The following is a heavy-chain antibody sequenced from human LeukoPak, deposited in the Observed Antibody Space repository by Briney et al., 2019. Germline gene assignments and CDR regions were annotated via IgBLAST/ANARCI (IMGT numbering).Heavy chain of an antibody. Sequence: SDTLSVTCSVSGGSISTQYWNWIRQPPGKRLEWIGDIYNSGSTNYNPSLKKRVTISVDTSKNQSSLKLSSVTAADTAVYYCARAFDYPYYFDYWGQRLLVTVSS. CDR2: IYNSGST. V-gene: IGHV4-59*11. D-gene: IGHD4-11*01. CDR1: GGSISTQY. CDR3: ARAFDYPYYFDY. J-gene: IGHJ4*02.